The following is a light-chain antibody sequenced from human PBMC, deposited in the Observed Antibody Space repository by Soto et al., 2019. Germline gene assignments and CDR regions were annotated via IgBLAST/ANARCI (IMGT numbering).Light chain of an antibody. CDR1: SSDVGGYNY. J-gene: IGLJ1*01. CDR3: TSYTISGTLV. Sequence: QSALTQPASVSGAPGQSITISCTGTSSDVGGYNYVSWYQQHPGKAPKLMIYEVSNRPSGVSNRFSGSKSGNTASLTISGLQAEDEANYYCTSYTISGTLVFGNGTKVTVL. CDR2: EVS. V-gene: IGLV2-14*01.